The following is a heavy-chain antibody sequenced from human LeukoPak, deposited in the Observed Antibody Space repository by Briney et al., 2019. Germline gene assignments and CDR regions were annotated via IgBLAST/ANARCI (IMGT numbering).Heavy chain of an antibody. J-gene: IGHJ3*02. Sequence: PGGSLRLSCAASGFTFSSYAMHWVRQAPGKGLEWVAVISYDGSNKYYADSVKGRFTISRDNSKNTLYLQMNSLRAEDTAVYYCARDKTYHDSPNAFDIWGQGTMVTVSS. D-gene: IGHD3-22*01. CDR1: GFTFSSYA. CDR2: ISYDGSNK. CDR3: ARDKTYHDSPNAFDI. V-gene: IGHV3-30-3*01.